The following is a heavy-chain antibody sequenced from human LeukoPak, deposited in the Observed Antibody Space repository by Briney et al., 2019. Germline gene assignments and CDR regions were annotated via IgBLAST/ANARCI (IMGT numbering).Heavy chain of an antibody. Sequence: PSETLSLTCTVSGYSISSGYYWGWIRQPPGKGLEWIGSIYHSGSTYYNPSLKSRVTISVDTSKNQFSLKLSSVTAADTAVYYCARYCSSTSCPGDWGQGTLVTVSS. CDR2: IYHSGST. V-gene: IGHV4-38-2*02. J-gene: IGHJ4*02. CDR3: ARYCSSTSCPGD. D-gene: IGHD2-2*01. CDR1: GYSISSGYY.